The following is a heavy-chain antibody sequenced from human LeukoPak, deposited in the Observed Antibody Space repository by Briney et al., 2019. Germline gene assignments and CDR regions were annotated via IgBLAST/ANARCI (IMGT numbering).Heavy chain of an antibody. CDR2: IFYTGGT. D-gene: IGHD3-22*01. V-gene: IGHV4-61*01. Sequence: SETLSLTCTVSGGSVSSGNYYWSWIRQPPGNGLEWIGYIFYTGGTIYNPSLKSRVTISIDTSKNQFSLRLSSVTAADTAVFYCARSDSRREAFDIWGQGTMVTVSS. J-gene: IGHJ3*02. CDR3: ARSDSRREAFDI. CDR1: GGSVSSGNYY.